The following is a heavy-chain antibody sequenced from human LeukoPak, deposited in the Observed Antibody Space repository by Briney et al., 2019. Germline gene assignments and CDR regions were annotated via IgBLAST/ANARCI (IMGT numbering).Heavy chain of an antibody. CDR3: ARGGTATLRYFDWLLYD. V-gene: IGHV1-18*01. CDR1: GYSFGTYG. CDR2: IRTDNGKT. D-gene: IGHD3-9*01. Sequence: ASVKVSCKASGYSFGTYGINWVRQAPGQGLEWMGWIRTDNGKTNYAQVVQGRVIMTTETSTSTAYMELRSLRSDDTAVYYCARGGTATLRYFDWLLYDWGQGTLVTVSS. J-gene: IGHJ4*02.